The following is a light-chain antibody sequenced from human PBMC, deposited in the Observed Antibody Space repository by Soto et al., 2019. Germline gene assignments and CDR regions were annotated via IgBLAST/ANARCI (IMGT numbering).Light chain of an antibody. CDR3: QQRRDWPLT. CDR1: QSISTY. Sequence: EIVLTQSPSTLSLSPGERATLSCRASQSISTYLAWYQQKPGQAPRLLIYDAANRATGIPARFSGSGSGTDFTLTIRSLEPEDFAVYYCQQRRDWPLTFGGGTKVDIK. J-gene: IGKJ4*01. V-gene: IGKV3-11*01. CDR2: DAA.